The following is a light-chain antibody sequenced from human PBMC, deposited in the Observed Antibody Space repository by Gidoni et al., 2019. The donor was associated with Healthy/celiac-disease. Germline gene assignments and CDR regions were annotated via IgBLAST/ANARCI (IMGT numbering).Light chain of an antibody. CDR3: QQRSNWLT. CDR1: QSVSSY. J-gene: IGKJ4*01. Sequence: EIVLTQSPATLSLSPGEGATLSCRASQSVSSYLAWYQQKTGQAPRLLIYAASNRAPGLPARFSGSGAGTVFTLTISSLAPEDFAVYCCQQRSNWLTFGGGTKVEIK. CDR2: AAS. V-gene: IGKV3-11*01.